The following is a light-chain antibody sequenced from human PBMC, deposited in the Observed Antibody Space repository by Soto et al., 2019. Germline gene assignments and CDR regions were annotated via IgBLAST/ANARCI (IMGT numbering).Light chain of an antibody. Sequence: SSELTQPPSVSVAPGKTARITCGGNNIGSKSVHWYQQKLGQAPVLVIYYDSDRPSGIPERFSGSNSGNTATLTISRVEAGDEADYYCQVWDSSSDHRVFGGGTKLTVL. CDR3: QVWDSSSDHRV. CDR1: NIGSKS. V-gene: IGLV3-21*04. CDR2: YDS. J-gene: IGLJ2*01.